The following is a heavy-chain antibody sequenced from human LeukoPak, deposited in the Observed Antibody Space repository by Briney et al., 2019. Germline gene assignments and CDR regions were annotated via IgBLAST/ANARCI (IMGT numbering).Heavy chain of an antibody. V-gene: IGHV4-39*07. CDR2: IYYSGST. J-gene: IGHJ4*02. Sequence: SETLSLTCTVSGGSISSSSYYWGWIRQPPGKGLEWIGSIYYSGSTYYKTSLKSRITISVDTSKNQFSLKLSSVTAADTAVYYCARDRCSGGSCYGGYFDYWGQGTLVTVSS. CDR1: GGSISSSSYY. CDR3: ARDRCSGGSCYGGYFDY. D-gene: IGHD2-15*01.